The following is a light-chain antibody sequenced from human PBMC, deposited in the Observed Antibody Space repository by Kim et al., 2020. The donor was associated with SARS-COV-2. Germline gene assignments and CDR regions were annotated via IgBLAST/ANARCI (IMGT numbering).Light chain of an antibody. J-gene: IGKJ5*01. Sequence: EVVMTQSPATLSVSPGERATLSCGASDSVGINLAWYQQKPGQPPRLLIYGASTRATGVSPRFTGSGSGTEFTLTITSLQSEDFVLYYCQQYNDWPQVTFGQGTRVEIK. CDR1: DSVGIN. V-gene: IGKV3-15*01. CDR3: QQYNDWPQVT. CDR2: GAS.